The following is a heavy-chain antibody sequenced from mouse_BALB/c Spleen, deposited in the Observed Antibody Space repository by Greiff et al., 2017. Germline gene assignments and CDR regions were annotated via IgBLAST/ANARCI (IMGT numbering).Heavy chain of an antibody. V-gene: IGHV14-3*02. CDR1: GFNIKDTY. Sequence: EVQRVESGAELVKPGASVKLSCTASGFNIKDTYMHWVKQRPEQGLEWIGRIDPANGNTKYDPKFQGKATITADTSSNTVYLQLSSLTSEDTAVYYCARGDDYDEFAYWGQGTLVTVSA. D-gene: IGHD2-4*01. CDR2: IDPANGNT. CDR3: ARGDDYDEFAY. J-gene: IGHJ3*01.